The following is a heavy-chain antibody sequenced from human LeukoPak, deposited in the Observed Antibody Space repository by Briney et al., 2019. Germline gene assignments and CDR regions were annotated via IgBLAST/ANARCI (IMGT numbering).Heavy chain of an antibody. V-gene: IGHV6-1*01. CDR2: TYYRSKWYK. CDR1: GDSVSRNDAG. CDR3: ARGGLVRGSRNSLIGFDV. J-gene: IGHJ3*01. D-gene: IGHD3-10*01. Sequence: SQTLSLTCAISGDSVSRNDAGGISIRQSPSRSLEWLARTYYRSKWYKDDAGSEKSRIIINADTAKNQFTLQMNSVTAEDTALYFCARGGLVRGSRNSLIGFDVWGQGIMVTVSS.